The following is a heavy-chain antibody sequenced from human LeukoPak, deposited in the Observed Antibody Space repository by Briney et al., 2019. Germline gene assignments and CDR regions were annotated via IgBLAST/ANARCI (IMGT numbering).Heavy chain of an antibody. CDR1: GGSFSGYY. J-gene: IGHJ6*03. D-gene: IGHD6-6*01. CDR2: IYYSGST. V-gene: IGHV4-59*01. CDR3: ARAGIAARPGYYYYYYYMDV. Sequence: SETLSLTCAVYGGSFSGYYWSWIRQPPGKGLEWIGYIYYSGSTNYNPSLKSRVTISVGTSKNQFSLKLSSVTAADTAVYYCARAGIAARPGYYYYYYYMDVWGKGTTVTVSS.